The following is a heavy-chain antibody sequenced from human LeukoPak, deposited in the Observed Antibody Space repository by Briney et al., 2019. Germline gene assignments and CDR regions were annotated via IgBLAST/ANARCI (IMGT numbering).Heavy chain of an antibody. Sequence: QPGGSLRLSCAVSGFTFSSYAMSWVRQAPGKGLEWVSAISGSGGSTYYADSVKGRFTISRDNSKNTLYLQMNSLRAEDTAVYYCAKGPGVVVAASGDYWGQGTPVTVSS. CDR1: GFTFSSYA. J-gene: IGHJ4*02. V-gene: IGHV3-23*01. CDR3: AKGPGVVVAASGDY. CDR2: ISGSGGST. D-gene: IGHD2-15*01.